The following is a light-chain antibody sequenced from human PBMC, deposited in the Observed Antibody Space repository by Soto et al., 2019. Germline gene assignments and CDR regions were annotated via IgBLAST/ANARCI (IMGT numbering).Light chain of an antibody. CDR1: QSISTW. CDR2: DAS. Sequence: DIQMTQSPSTLSASVGDRVTITCRASQSISTWLAWYQKKPGKAPKLLIYDASSLDSGVPSRFRGSGYGTECTLTIRRLQPDDSATYYCQHYISYSYTVGQGTKLEIK. CDR3: QHYISYSYT. J-gene: IGKJ2*01. V-gene: IGKV1-5*01.